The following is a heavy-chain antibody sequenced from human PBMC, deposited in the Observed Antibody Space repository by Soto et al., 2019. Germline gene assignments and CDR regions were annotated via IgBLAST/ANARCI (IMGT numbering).Heavy chain of an antibody. CDR3: ANSQSIASRPFAY. CDR1: GFMFDDYA. D-gene: IGHD6-6*01. CDR2: ISWNSNSI. Sequence: EVQLVESGGGLVQPGRYLRLSCEASGFMFDDYAMYWVGQATGKGLEWVSGISWNSNSIVYADSVKGRFTISRDNAKNTLYLQMNSLKPEDTALYYCANSQSIASRPFAYWGQGTLVTVSS. J-gene: IGHJ4*02. V-gene: IGHV3-9*01.